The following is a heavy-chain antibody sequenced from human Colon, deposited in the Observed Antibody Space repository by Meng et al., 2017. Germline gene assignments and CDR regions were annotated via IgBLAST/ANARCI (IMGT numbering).Heavy chain of an antibody. V-gene: IGHV1-2*06. D-gene: IGHD6-13*01. CDR3: ARWSSSWYVNWFDP. CDR2: INPNSGGT. Sequence: ASVKVSCKASGYTFTGYYMHWVRQAPGQGLEWMGRINPNSGGTNYAQKFQGRVTMTRDTSISTAYMELSRLRSDDTAVYYCARWSSSWYVNWFDPWGHGTQVTVSS. CDR1: GYTFTGYY. J-gene: IGHJ5*02.